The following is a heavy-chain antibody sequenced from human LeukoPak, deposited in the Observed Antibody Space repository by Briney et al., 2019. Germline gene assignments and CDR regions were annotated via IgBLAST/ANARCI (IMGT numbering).Heavy chain of an antibody. CDR3: AKDPGYPE. CDR1: GFTFSSYG. J-gene: IGHJ4*02. V-gene: IGHV3-30*18. Sequence: GRSLRLSCAASGFTFSSYGMHWVRQAPGKGLEWVAVISYDGSNKYYADFVKGRFTISRDNSKNTLYLQMNSLRAEDTAVYYCAKDPGYPEWGQGTLVTVSS. CDR2: ISYDGSNK. D-gene: IGHD6-13*01.